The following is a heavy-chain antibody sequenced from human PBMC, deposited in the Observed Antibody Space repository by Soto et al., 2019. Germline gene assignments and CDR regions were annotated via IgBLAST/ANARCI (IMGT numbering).Heavy chain of an antibody. CDR3: VKNGWYSANV. D-gene: IGHD6-19*01. J-gene: IGHJ3*01. CDR2: IFHSVNT. CDR1: GVSVNSDNW. V-gene: IGHV4-4*02. Sequence: QMQLQESGPGLVKTSGTLSLACAVSGVSVNSDNWWSWLRQPPGKGLEWIGEIFHSVNTNYNPSLKSRVTISVDKSMHHFSLTLTSVTAADAALYYFVKNGWYSANVWGRGTMVTVSS.